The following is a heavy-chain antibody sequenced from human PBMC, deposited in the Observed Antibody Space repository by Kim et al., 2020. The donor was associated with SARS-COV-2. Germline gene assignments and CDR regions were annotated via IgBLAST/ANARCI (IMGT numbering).Heavy chain of an antibody. Sequence: GGSLRLSCAASGFTFSTYTLDWVRQAPGKGLEWVSSISGVSGDIYYADSVRGRFTISRDNAKNSVSLEMNTLRVDDTAIYYSVREGLRRWPSFDHWGPGT. D-gene: IGHD2-15*01. CDR2: ISGVSGDI. CDR3: VREGLRRWPSFDH. CDR1: GFTFSTYT. J-gene: IGHJ4*02. V-gene: IGHV3-21*01.